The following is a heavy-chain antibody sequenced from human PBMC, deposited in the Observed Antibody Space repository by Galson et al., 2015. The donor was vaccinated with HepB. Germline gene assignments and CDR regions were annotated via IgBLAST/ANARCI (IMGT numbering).Heavy chain of an antibody. D-gene: IGHD6-6*01. J-gene: IGHJ6*03. V-gene: IGHV5-51*01. Sequence: QSGAEVKKPGESLKISCKGSGYSFTSYWIGWVRQMPGKGLEWMGIIYPGDSDTRYSPSFQGQVTISADKSISTAYLQLSSMKASDTAMYYCARQRVEYSNSSPRRGYYYMDVWGKGTTVTVSS. CDR3: ARQRVEYSNSSPRRGYYYMDV. CDR1: GYSFTSYW. CDR2: IYPGDSDT.